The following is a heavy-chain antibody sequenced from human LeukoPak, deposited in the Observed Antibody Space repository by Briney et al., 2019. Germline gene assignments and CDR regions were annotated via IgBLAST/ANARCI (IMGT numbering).Heavy chain of an antibody. J-gene: IGHJ4*02. CDR3: AKGVDYYFDY. D-gene: IGHD2-21*01. Sequence: SGGSLRLSCAASGFTFSSYGMHWVRQAPGKGLEWVAVISYDGSNKYYADSVKGRFTISRDNSKNTLYLQMNSLRAEDTAVHYCAKGVDYYFDYWGQGTLVTVSS. V-gene: IGHV3-30*18. CDR1: GFTFSSYG. CDR2: ISYDGSNK.